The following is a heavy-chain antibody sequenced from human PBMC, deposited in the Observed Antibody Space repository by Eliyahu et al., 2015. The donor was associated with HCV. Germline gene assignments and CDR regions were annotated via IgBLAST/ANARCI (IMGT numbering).Heavy chain of an antibody. CDR1: GGSFSGYY. CDR3: ARGYRFFGVVSYYFDY. V-gene: IGHV4-34*01. D-gene: IGHD3-3*01. J-gene: IGHJ4*02. CDR2: INHSGST. Sequence: QVQLQQWGAGLLKPSETLSLTCAVYGGSFSGYYWSWIRQPPGKGLEWIGEINHSGSTNYNPSLKSRVTISVDTSKNQFSLKLSSVTAADTAVYYCARGYRFFGVVSYYFDYWGQGTLVTVSS.